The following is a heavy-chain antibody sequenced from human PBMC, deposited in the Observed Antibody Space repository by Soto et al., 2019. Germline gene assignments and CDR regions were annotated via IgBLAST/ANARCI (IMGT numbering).Heavy chain of an antibody. CDR1: GGSISSGGYY. CDR2: IYYSGST. Sequence: QVQLQESGPGLVKPSQTLSLTYTVSGGSISSGGYYWSWIRQHPGKGLEWIGYIYYSGSTYYNPSLKSRVNLSVDTSKNPFSLKLSSVTAPDPAVYYCARAETVTPNPFDPWGQGTLVTVSS. D-gene: IGHD4-4*01. J-gene: IGHJ5*02. CDR3: ARAETVTPNPFDP. V-gene: IGHV4-31*03.